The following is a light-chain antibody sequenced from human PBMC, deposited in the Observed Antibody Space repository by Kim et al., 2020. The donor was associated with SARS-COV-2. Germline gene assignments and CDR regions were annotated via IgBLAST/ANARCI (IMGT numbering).Light chain of an antibody. CDR3: LQHNTYPIT. V-gene: IGKV1-17*01. J-gene: IGKJ5*01. CDR2: GAS. CDR1: QDIRND. Sequence: ATVGDRDTITCRASQDIRNDLGWYQQNPGRAPKRLIYGASSLQSGVPSRFSGSGSGTEFTLTISSLQPEDFATYFCLQHNTYPITFGQGTRLEIK.